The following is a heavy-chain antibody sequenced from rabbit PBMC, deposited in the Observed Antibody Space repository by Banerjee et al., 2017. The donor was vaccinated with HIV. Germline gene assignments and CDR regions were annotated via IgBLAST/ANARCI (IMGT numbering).Heavy chain of an antibody. V-gene: IGHV1S45*01. CDR1: GFSFSSNYW. J-gene: IGHJ4*01. CDR2: IYAGSSGIT. Sequence: QEQLEESGGDLVKPEGSLTLTCTASGFSFSSNYWICWVRQAPGKGLEWIACIYAGSSGITYCATWAKGRFTISKTSSTTVTLQMTSLTAADTATYFCARKYAGSNYAWNLWGPGTLVTVS. CDR3: ARKYAGSNYAWNL. D-gene: IGHD8-1*01.